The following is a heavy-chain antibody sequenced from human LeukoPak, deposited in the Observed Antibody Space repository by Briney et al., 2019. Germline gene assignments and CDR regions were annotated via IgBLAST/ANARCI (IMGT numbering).Heavy chain of an antibody. CDR3: AKVALFSGYYPPFDY. J-gene: IGHJ4*02. CDR1: GFTFSNYG. D-gene: IGHD3-22*01. V-gene: IGHV3-30*18. Sequence: PGRSLRLSCTASGFTFSNYGMHWVRQAPGKGLEWVAVISYDGSNEYYADSVKGRFTISRDNSENTLFLQMNSLRPEDTAVYHCAKVALFSGYYPPFDYWGQGTLVTVSS. CDR2: ISYDGSNE.